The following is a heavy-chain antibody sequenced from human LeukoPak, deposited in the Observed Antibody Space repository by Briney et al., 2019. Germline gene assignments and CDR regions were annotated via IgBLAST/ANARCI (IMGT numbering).Heavy chain of an antibody. V-gene: IGHV3-30*04. J-gene: IGHJ3*02. Sequence: GGSLRLSCAASGFTFSSYAMHWVRQAPGKGLEWVAVISYDGSNKYYADSVKGRFIISRDNSKNTLYLEMSSLRAEDTAVYYCAKGVAAAGTHAFDIWGQGAMVTVSS. CDR1: GFTFSSYA. D-gene: IGHD6-13*01. CDR3: AKGVAAAGTHAFDI. CDR2: ISYDGSNK.